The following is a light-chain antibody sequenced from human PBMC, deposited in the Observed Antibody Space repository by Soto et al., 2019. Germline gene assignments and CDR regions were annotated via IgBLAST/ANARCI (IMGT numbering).Light chain of an antibody. CDR2: EGN. CDR1: SSDVGSYDL. V-gene: IGLV2-23*01. Sequence: QSVLTQPASVSGSPGQSITISCTGTSSDVGSYDLVSWYQQHPGKAPQLIICEGNKRPSGVSNRFSGSKSGNTASLTISGLQAEDEADYYCCSFADHYTYVFGTGTKV. CDR3: CSFADHYTYV. J-gene: IGLJ1*01.